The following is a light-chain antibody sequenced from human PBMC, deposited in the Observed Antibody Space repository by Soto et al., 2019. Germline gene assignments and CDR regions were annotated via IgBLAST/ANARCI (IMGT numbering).Light chain of an antibody. CDR1: SSNIGAGYD. Sequence: QSVLTQPPSVSGAPGQRVTISCTGSSSNIGAGYDVHWYQQLPGTAPKLLIYGNSNRPSGVPDRFSGSKSGTSASLAITGLQAEDEADYYCQSYDSSLSGDVVFGGGTQLTLL. J-gene: IGLJ2*01. V-gene: IGLV1-40*01. CDR2: GNS. CDR3: QSYDSSLSGDVV.